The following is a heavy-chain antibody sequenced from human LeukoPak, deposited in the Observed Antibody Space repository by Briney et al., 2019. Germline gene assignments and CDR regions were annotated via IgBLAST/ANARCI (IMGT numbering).Heavy chain of an antibody. CDR2: IYYSGST. CDR3: ASPGCYASGTYCHYFDY. CDR1: GDSISRSSFY. V-gene: IGHV4-39*01. J-gene: IGHJ4*02. D-gene: IGHD3-10*01. Sequence: SETLSLTCTVSGDSISRSSFYWGWIRQPPGKGLEWIGSIYYSGSTYYNPSLKSRVIISVDTSKNQFSLKLSSVTAADTAVYYCASPGCYASGTYCHYFDYWGQGTLVTVSS.